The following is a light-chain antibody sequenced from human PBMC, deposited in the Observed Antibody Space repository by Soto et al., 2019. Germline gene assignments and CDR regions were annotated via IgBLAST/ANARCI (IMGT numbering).Light chain of an antibody. CDR2: NDN. CDR3: AAWYDTLNAPGV. Sequence: QSVLTQPPSASGTPGQRVTISCSGSRSNIGSNAVSWYQQLPGTAPKPLIYNDNQRPSGVPDRFSASKSGTSASLAISGPQSEDEAEYYCAAWYDTLNAPGVFGGGTKLTVL. CDR1: RSNIGSNA. J-gene: IGLJ3*02. V-gene: IGLV1-44*01.